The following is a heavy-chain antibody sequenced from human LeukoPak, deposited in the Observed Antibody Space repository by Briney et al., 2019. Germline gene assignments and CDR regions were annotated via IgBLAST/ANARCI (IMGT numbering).Heavy chain of an antibody. CDR2: IYESGTT. J-gene: IGHJ4*02. Sequence: SGTLSLACAVYGESLNSYYWSWVRQPPGEGLEWIGEIYESGTTEYNPSLKSRVTISMVPSKQQFSLSLSSVTAADTAVYYCARGAWATRLGSWGLGTPVIVSS. CDR3: ARGAWATRLGS. D-gene: IGHD2-15*01. V-gene: IGHV4-34*01. CDR1: GESLNSYY.